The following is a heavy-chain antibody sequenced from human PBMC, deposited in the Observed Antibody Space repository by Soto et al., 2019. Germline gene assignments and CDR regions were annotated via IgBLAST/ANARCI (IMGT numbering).Heavy chain of an antibody. CDR3: ARDSRTGCSSTDGYMS. J-gene: IGHJ5*02. CDR2: IYHSGNT. D-gene: IGHD2-2*01. Sequence: QVQLQESGPGLVKASETLSLTCAVSGDSISSGAWWSWVRQSPGKGLQWIGEIYHSGNTRNNPSLKSRVTMSVDKSNNQFSLNLMSVTAADTATYYCARDSRTGCSSTDGYMSWGRGILVTVSS. V-gene: IGHV4-4*02. CDR1: GDSISSGAW.